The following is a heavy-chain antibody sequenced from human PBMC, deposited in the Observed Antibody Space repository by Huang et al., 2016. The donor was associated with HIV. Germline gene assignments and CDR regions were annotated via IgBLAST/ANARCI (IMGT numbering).Heavy chain of an antibody. CDR1: GYDFGSYG. V-gene: IGHV1-18*01. D-gene: IGHD3-22*01. CDR3: ARDTYYTDIWKRNDASFL. CDR2: IGSDSRDT. Sequence: QVQLVQSGGEVKQPGASVRVSCKASGYDFGSYGMSWVRQAPGQGLEWLGWIGSDSRDTRTAQKFQGRVTMTTERSATTTYMELRSLRYDDTAVYYCARDTYYTDIWKRNDASFLWGQGTMITVYS. J-gene: IGHJ3*01.